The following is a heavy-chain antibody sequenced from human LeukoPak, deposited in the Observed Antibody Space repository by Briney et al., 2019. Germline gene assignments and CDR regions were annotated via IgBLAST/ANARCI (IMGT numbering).Heavy chain of an antibody. CDR1: GFTFGDYA. D-gene: IGHD6-13*01. CDR3: TRDLGSSWSY. Sequence: GGSLRLFCTASGFTFGDYAMSWVRQAPGKGLEWVGFIRSKAYGGTTEYAASVKGRFTISRDDSKGIAYLQMNSLKTEDTAVYYCTRDLGSSWSYWGQGTLVTVSS. CDR2: IRSKAYGGTT. J-gene: IGHJ4*02. V-gene: IGHV3-49*04.